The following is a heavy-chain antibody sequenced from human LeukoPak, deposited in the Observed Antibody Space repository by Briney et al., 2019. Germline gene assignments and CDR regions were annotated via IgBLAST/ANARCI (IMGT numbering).Heavy chain of an antibody. D-gene: IGHD3-22*01. V-gene: IGHV4-61*01. CDR2: IYYSGST. CDR3: AREDSSGYLGY. J-gene: IGHJ4*02. Sequence: SETLSLTCTVSGGSVSSNIYYWNWIRQPPGKGLEWIGYIYYSGSTNYNPSLKSRVTISVDTSKNQFSLKLTSLAAADTAVYYCAREDSSGYLGYWGQGTLVTVSS. CDR1: GGSVSSNIYY.